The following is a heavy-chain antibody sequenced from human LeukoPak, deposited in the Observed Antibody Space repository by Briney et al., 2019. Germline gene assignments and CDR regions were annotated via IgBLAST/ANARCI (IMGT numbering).Heavy chain of an antibody. D-gene: IGHD6-19*01. CDR3: AKDRPRYSSGSFDY. Sequence: PGGSLRLSCAASGFIFSSYGMHWVRQAPGKGPEWVAFIRYDGTNKYYRDSVKGRFTISRDNSKNTMYLQMHSLTVEDTAVYYCAKDRPRYSSGSFDYWGQGTLVTVSS. J-gene: IGHJ4*02. CDR1: GFIFSSYG. V-gene: IGHV3-30*02. CDR2: IRYDGTNK.